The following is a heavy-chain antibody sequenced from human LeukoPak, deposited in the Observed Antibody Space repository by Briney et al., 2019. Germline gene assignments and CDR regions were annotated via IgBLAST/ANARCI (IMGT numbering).Heavy chain of an antibody. CDR3: ARCFWSGYDLAAFDI. D-gene: IGHD3-3*01. Sequence: SQTLSLTCTVSGGSISSGSYYWSWIRQPAGKGLEWIGRIYASGSTSYNPSLKSRVTISVDTSKNQFSLKLSSVTAADTAVYYCARCFWSGYDLAAFDIWGQGTMVTVSS. J-gene: IGHJ3*02. CDR1: GGSISSGSYY. CDR2: IYASGST. V-gene: IGHV4-61*02.